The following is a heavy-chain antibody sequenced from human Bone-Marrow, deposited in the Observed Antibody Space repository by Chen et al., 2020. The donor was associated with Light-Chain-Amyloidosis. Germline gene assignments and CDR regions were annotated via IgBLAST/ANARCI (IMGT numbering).Heavy chain of an antibody. CDR3: ATEFGITGLGAAY. D-gene: IGHD1-20*01. CDR2: VDPEDGKA. CDR1: GYTFTDSY. J-gene: IGHJ4*02. Sequence: EVQLAQSGPEVKTTGATVKISCKVSGYTFTDSYFHWVQQAPGQGLEWVGFVDPEDGKAVYAEKFQGRVTIAADTSTATVYMQLSSLRSADTAVYYCATEFGITGLGAAYWGQGTLVTVSS. V-gene: IGHV1-69-2*01.